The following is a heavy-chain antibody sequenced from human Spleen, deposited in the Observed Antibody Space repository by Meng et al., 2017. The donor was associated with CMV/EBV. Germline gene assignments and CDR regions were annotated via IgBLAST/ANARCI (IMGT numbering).Heavy chain of an antibody. J-gene: IGHJ4*02. CDR3: ASTVYCSSTSCYRAPPDY. D-gene: IGHD2-2*02. CDR2: IRPDGTNK. V-gene: IGHV3-30*02. CDR1: GFSFSSSG. Sequence: GGSLRLSCAASGFSFSSSGMNWVRQAPGKGLEWVAFIRPDGTNKFYADSVKGRFTISRDNAKNSLYLQMNSLRAEDTAVYYCASTVYCSSTSCYRAPPDYWGQGTLVTVSS.